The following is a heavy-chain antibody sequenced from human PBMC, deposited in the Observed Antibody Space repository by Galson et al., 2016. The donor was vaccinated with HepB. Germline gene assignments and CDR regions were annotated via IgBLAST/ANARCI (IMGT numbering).Heavy chain of an antibody. Sequence: SVKVSCKASGYTFTHYGIAWVRRAPGQGFEWMGWISGNNGNTNYAQKIQDRVTMTIDTSTSTAHMELRSLKSDDTAVYYCVRDYWFDPWGQGTLVIVSS. CDR2: ISGNNGNT. CDR3: VRDYWFDP. J-gene: IGHJ5*02. V-gene: IGHV1-18*01. CDR1: GYTFTHYG.